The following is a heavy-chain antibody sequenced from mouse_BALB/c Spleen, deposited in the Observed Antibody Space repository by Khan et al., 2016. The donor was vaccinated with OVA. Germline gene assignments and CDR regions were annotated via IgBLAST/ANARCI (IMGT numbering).Heavy chain of an antibody. V-gene: IGHV1-5*01. Sequence: EVQLQQSGTVLARPGASVKMSCKASGYSFTSYWMHWVKQRPGQGLEWIGAIYPGNSDTRYNQKFKGKAKLNAVTSASTAYMELSSLTNEDSAVYYCTRSYDSYYFDYWGQGTTLTVSS. J-gene: IGHJ2*01. CDR2: IYPGNSDT. D-gene: IGHD2-4*01. CDR1: GYSFTSYW. CDR3: TRSYDSYYFDY.